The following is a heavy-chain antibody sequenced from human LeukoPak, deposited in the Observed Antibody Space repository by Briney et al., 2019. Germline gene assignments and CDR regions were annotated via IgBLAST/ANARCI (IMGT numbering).Heavy chain of an antibody. D-gene: IGHD3-10*01. CDR3: ARGGTMVRGVNALGNYGMDV. V-gene: IGHV1-8*01. J-gene: IGHJ6*02. Sequence: ASVVVSCKASGYSFSTHDINWVRQATGQGLEYMGWVNPNSGNTGYAQNFQGRVTMTRDTSTTTAYMELSNLRSDDTAVYYCARGGTMVRGVNALGNYGMDVWGQGTTVTVSS. CDR1: GYSFSTHD. CDR2: VNPNSGNT.